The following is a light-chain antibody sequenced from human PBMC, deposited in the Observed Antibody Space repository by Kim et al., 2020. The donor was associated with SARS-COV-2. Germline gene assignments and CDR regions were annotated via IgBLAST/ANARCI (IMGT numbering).Light chain of an antibody. CDR2: AAS. V-gene: IGKV1-8*01. Sequence: ASTWDRIPIPCPASQGISSYLAWYQQKPGKAPKLLNYAASTLQSGVPSRFSGSGSGTDFTLTISCLQSEDLATYYCQQYYSYPWTFGQGTKVEIK. CDR3: QQYYSYPWT. CDR1: QGISSY. J-gene: IGKJ1*01.